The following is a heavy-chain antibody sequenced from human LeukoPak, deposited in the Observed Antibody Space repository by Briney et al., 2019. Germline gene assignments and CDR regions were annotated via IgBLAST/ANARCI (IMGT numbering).Heavy chain of an antibody. V-gene: IGHV4-59*01. CDR3: ARVPAAGTGPDY. D-gene: IGHD6-13*01. Sequence: SETLSLTCAVYGVSFSGYYWSWIRQPPGKGLEWVGFFSYNVHSDYNPSLKSRVTISVDTSKNQFSLRLSSVTAADTAIYYCARVPAAGTGPDYWGQGTLVTVSS. CDR2: FSYNVHS. J-gene: IGHJ4*02. CDR1: GVSFSGYY.